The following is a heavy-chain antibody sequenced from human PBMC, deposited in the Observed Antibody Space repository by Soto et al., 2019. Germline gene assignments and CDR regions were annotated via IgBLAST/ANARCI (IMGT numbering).Heavy chain of an antibody. CDR2: IYSGGST. V-gene: IGHV3-53*01. CDR3: ARDWFYSSSSGEYYYYGMDV. CDR1: GFTVSSNY. Sequence: GGSLRLSCAASGFTVSSNYMSWVRQAPGKGLEWVSVIYSGGSTYYADSVKGRFTISRDNSKNTLYLQMNSLRAEDTALYYCARDWFYSSSSGEYYYYGMDVWGQGTTVTVS. D-gene: IGHD6-6*01. J-gene: IGHJ6*02.